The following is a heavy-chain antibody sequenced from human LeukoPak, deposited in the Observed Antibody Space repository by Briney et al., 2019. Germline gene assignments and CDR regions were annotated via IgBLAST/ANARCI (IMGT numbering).Heavy chain of an antibody. V-gene: IGHV1-69*04. Sequence: SVKVSCKASGGTFSSYTISWVRQALGQGLEWMGRIIPILGIANYAQKFQGRVTITADKSTSTAYMELSSLRSEDTAVYYCARDPAGAAGETLFDYWGQGTLVTVSS. D-gene: IGHD1-26*01. CDR1: GGTFSSYT. CDR3: ARDPAGAAGETLFDY. CDR2: IIPILGIA. J-gene: IGHJ4*02.